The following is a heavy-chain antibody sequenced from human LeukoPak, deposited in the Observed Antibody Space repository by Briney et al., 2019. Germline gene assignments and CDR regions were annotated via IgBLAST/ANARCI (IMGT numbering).Heavy chain of an antibody. CDR1: GASISSTTYY. V-gene: IGHV4-39*01. Sequence: SETLSLTCTVSGASISSTTYYWGWIRQPPRKGLEWIACIYYSGSTYYNPSLKSRVTISVDTSKNQFSLKLSSVTAADTAVYYCARHKYSSGWPPEGAFDIWGQGTMVTVSS. D-gene: IGHD6-19*01. J-gene: IGHJ3*02. CDR3: ARHKYSSGWPPEGAFDI. CDR2: IYYSGST.